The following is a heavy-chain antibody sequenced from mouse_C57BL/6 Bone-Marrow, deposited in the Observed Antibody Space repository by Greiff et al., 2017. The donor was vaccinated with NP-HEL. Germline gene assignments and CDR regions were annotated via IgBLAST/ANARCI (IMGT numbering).Heavy chain of an antibody. CDR1: GFNIKDDY. Sequence: EVHLVESGAELVRPGASVKLSCTASGFNIKDDYMHWVKQRPEQGLEWIGWIDPENGDTEYASKFQGKATITADTSSNTAYLQLSSLTSEDTAVYYCTTYYYGSSSAWFAYWGQGTLVTVSA. V-gene: IGHV14-4*01. D-gene: IGHD1-1*01. J-gene: IGHJ3*01. CDR2: IDPENGDT. CDR3: TTYYYGSSSAWFAY.